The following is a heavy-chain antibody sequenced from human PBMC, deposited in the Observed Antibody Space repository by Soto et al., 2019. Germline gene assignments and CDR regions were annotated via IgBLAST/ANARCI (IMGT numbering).Heavy chain of an antibody. J-gene: IGHJ5*02. CDR3: ARDGSGSTAWFDP. CDR1: GYTFSNYG. Sequence: QVQLVQSGAEVKKPGASVKVSCKASGYTFSNYGISWVRQAPGQGLEWMGWISVYNGNTNYAQKFQDKITMTTDTSTNTAYMELRSLTSDDTAVYHCARDGSGSTAWFDPWGQGTLVTVSS. CDR2: ISVYNGNT. D-gene: IGHD3-10*01. V-gene: IGHV1-18*01.